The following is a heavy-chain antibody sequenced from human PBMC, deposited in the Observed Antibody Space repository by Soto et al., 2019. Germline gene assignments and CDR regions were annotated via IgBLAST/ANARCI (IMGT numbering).Heavy chain of an antibody. Sequence: PSATLAITCAVSGVSIHNSHSFCAWIRQPAGKGLEFIGSVDCSGGANYNPSLKSRATISVDPSKNQFSLTLKYVTATDTAVYYCGRVIEGATRHTDLDSWGQGTLVNVSS. V-gene: IGHV4-39*02. D-gene: IGHD3-22*01. CDR3: GRVIEGATRHTDLDS. J-gene: IGHJ4*02. CDR2: VDCSGGA. CDR1: GVSIHNSHSF.